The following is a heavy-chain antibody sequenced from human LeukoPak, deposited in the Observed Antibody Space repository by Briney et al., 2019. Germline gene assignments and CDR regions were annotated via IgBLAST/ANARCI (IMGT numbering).Heavy chain of an antibody. CDR2: ISGSGGST. D-gene: IGHD3-10*01. CDR3: AKGILPLDHYGSEQFGMDV. Sequence: PGGSLRLSCAASGFTFSSYAMSWVRQAPGKGLEWVSAISGSGGSTYYADSVKGRFTISRDNSKNTLYLQMNSLRAEDTAVYYCAKGILPLDHYGSEQFGMDVWGQGTTVTVSS. CDR1: GFTFSSYA. J-gene: IGHJ6*02. V-gene: IGHV3-23*01.